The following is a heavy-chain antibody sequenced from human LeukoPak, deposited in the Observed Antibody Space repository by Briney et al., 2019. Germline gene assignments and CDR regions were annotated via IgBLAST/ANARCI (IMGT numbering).Heavy chain of an antibody. D-gene: IGHD5-12*01. Sequence: RAGGSLRLSCAASGFTFDDYGMSWVRQAPGKGLEWVSGINWNGGSTGYADSVKGRFTISRDNAKNSLYLQMNSLRAEDTALYYCARALGYSGYDSAFDIWGQGTMVTVSS. CDR2: INWNGGST. CDR1: GFTFDDYG. J-gene: IGHJ3*02. CDR3: ARALGYSGYDSAFDI. V-gene: IGHV3-20*04.